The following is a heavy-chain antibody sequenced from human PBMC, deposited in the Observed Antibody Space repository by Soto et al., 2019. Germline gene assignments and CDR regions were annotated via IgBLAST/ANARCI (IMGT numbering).Heavy chain of an antibody. J-gene: IGHJ4*02. D-gene: IGHD2-21*01. CDR1: GVSIGNYY. V-gene: IGHV4-59*01. CDR3: ARDTYWGYFDH. Sequence: PSETLSLTCTVSGVSIGNYYWNWIRQPPGKGLEWIGYIYNIGSTNYNPSLKSRVTISVDMSKNQVSLRLSSVTAADTAVYHCARDTYWGYFDHWGQGALVTVPS. CDR2: IYNIGST.